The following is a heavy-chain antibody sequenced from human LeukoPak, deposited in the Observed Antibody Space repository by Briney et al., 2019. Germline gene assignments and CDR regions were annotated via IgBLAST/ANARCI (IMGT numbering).Heavy chain of an antibody. V-gene: IGHV3-23*01. CDR1: GFTFSSYA. CDR3: AELGITMIGGV. CDR2: ISGSGGST. J-gene: IGHJ6*04. D-gene: IGHD3-10*02. Sequence: GGSLRLSCGASGFTFSSYAMSWVRQAPGKGLEWVSAISGSGGSTYYADSVKGRFTISRDNAKNSLYLQMNSLRAEDTAVYYCAELGITMIGGVWGKGTTVTISS.